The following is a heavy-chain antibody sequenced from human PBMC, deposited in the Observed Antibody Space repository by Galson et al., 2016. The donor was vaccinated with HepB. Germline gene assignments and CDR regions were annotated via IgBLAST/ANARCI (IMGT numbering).Heavy chain of an antibody. D-gene: IGHD3-22*01. CDR1: GGTFPYYE. CDR2: LIPIFGTP. Sequence: SVKVSCKASGGTFPYYEISWVRQAPGQGLEWMEGLIPIFGTPDYAQKFLGRITITADESTNTAYMELSSLRSEDTAVYYCARIGGYYDRSPNYTLGYWGQGTLVTASS. V-gene: IGHV1-69*13. CDR3: ARIGGYYDRSPNYTLGY. J-gene: IGHJ4*02.